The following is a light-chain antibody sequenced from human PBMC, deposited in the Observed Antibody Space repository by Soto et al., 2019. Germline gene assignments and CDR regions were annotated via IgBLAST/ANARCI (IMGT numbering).Light chain of an antibody. V-gene: IGKV4-1*01. CDR1: RSLFYSPHNKSY. CDR2: WAS. J-gene: IGKJ2*01. Sequence: DIVMTQSPDSLAVSLGERATINCTSGRSLFYSPHNKSYLAWYQQKVGQTPQMLIYWASTRESGVPDRFRGSGSGTYFTLTISRLQADDVAVYYCQQYFRAPRTFGQGTKVE. CDR3: QQYFRAPRT.